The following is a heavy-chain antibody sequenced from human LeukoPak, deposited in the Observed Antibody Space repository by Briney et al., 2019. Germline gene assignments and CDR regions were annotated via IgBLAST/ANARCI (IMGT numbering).Heavy chain of an antibody. CDR1: GYMFTTYY. V-gene: IGHV1-2*02. Sequence: ASVKVSCKTSGYMFTTYYPHWVRQAPGQGLEWMGWINPHSGGTNYAQKFQGRVTMTRDTSISTVYMELSSLRSDDTAVYYCARARSNSGSSPRDAFDIWGQGTMVTVSS. D-gene: IGHD1-26*01. J-gene: IGHJ3*02. CDR3: ARARSNSGSSPRDAFDI. CDR2: INPHSGGT.